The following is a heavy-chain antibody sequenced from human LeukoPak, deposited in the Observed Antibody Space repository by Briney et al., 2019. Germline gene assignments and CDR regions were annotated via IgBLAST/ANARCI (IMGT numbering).Heavy chain of an antibody. Sequence: GGSLRLSCTVSRFTVSSDSMSWVRQAPGKGLEWVSFIYSGGSTHYSDSVKGRFTISRDNSKNTLYLQMNSLRAEDTAVYYCARFSPRIIREKFDSWGQGTLVTVSS. CDR3: ARFSPRIIREKFDS. J-gene: IGHJ4*02. CDR1: RFTVSSDS. CDR2: IYSGGST. D-gene: IGHD1-26*01. V-gene: IGHV3-53*01.